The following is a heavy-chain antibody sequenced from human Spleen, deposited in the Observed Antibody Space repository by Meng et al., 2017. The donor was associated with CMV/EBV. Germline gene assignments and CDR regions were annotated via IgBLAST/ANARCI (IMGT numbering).Heavy chain of an antibody. D-gene: IGHD6-19*01. J-gene: IGHJ4*02. V-gene: IGHV3-30-3*01. CDR2: ISYDGNNK. Sequence: GGSLRLSCAASGFTFRSYGMQWVRQAPGKGLECVAVISYDGNNKDYADSVRGRFTISRDNSKNTIYLQMNSLRAEDTAVYYCAKDRAVAGVRALDYWGQGALVTVSS. CDR3: AKDRAVAGVRALDY. CDR1: GFTFRSYG.